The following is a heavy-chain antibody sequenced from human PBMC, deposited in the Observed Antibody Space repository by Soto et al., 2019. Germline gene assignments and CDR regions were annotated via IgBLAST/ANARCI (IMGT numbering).Heavy chain of an antibody. CDR3: ASAGNDLWPGYYDG. V-gene: IGHV1-3*04. J-gene: IGHJ4*02. Sequence: QVQLVQSGAEEKKPGASVKVSCKASGYIFTIYAIHWVRQAPGQGLEWMGWINTDNGNTRYSQKFQGRVTLTREISASTAYMELSSLISEDTSGYYCASAGNDLWPGYYDGWGQGTLVTVSS. CDR1: GYIFTIYA. CDR2: INTDNGNT. D-gene: IGHD3-3*01.